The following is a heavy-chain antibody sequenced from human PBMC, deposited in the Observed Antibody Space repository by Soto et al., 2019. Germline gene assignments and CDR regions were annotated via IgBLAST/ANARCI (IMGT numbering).Heavy chain of an antibody. Sequence: GASVKVSCKASGGTFSSYAISWVRQAPGKGLEWMGGIIPIFGTANYAQKFQGRVTITADESTSTAYMELSSLRSEDTAVYYCARDYCGGDCTGEAFDIWGQGTMVTVSS. J-gene: IGHJ3*02. CDR1: GGTFSSYA. CDR3: ARDYCGGDCTGEAFDI. D-gene: IGHD2-21*02. V-gene: IGHV1-69*13. CDR2: IIPIFGTA.